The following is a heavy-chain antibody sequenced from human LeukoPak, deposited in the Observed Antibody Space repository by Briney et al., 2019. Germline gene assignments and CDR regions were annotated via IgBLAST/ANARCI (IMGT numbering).Heavy chain of an antibody. J-gene: IGHJ6*02. V-gene: IGHV1-2*02. CDR1: GYTFTGYY. CDR3: ARGSSGWYTDYYYGMDV. Sequence: GASVKVSCKASGYTFTGYYMHWVRQAPGQGLEWMGWINPNSGGTNYAQKFQGRVTMTRDTSISTAYMELSRLRSDDTAVYYCARGSSGWYTDYYYGMDVWGQGTTVTVSS. CDR2: INPNSGGT. D-gene: IGHD6-19*01.